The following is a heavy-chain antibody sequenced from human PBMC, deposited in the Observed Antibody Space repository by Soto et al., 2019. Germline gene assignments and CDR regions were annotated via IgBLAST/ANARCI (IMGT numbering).Heavy chain of an antibody. J-gene: IGHJ6*02. CDR1: GDSINSYY. CDR2: IYYSGST. Sequence: QVQLQESGPGLVKPSETLSLTCSVSGDSINSYYWSWIRQTPGKGLEWIGNIYYSGSTNYNPSLRSRVTXXVXTXXNQFSLKLSSVTAADTAVYYCARQTHYGSAHGMDVWGQGTTVTVSS. CDR3: ARQTHYGSAHGMDV. D-gene: IGHD3-10*01. V-gene: IGHV4-59*08.